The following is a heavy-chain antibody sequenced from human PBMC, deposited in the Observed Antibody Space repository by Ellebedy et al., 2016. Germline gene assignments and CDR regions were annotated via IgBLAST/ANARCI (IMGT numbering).Heavy chain of an antibody. CDR1: GFTVGNNY. CDR2: ISASGGSI. V-gene: IGHV3-23*01. Sequence: GESLKISXAASGFTVGNNYMIWVRQAPGKGLEWVSGISASGGSIYHAESVRGRFTISRDNSKNTLYLRMNSLRAEDTAVYYCAKDGVDITIFGVVWGYWYFDLWGRGTLVTVSS. D-gene: IGHD3-3*01. J-gene: IGHJ2*01. CDR3: AKDGVDITIFGVVWGYWYFDL.